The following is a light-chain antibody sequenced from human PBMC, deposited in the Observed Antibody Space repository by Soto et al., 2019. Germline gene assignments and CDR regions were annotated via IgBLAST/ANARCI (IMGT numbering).Light chain of an antibody. Sequence: EVVMTQSPATLSVSPGERATLSCRASQSVNANLAWYQQKPGQAPRLLIHGASNRATGIPARFSGSGFGTEFILTISILQSEYFAVYYCQQYNTWLWTFGQGTKVEI. J-gene: IGKJ1*01. CDR3: QQYNTWLWT. CDR1: QSVNAN. V-gene: IGKV3-15*01. CDR2: GAS.